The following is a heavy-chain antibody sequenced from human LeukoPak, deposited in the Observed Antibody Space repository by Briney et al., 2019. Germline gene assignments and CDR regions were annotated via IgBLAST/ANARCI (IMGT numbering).Heavy chain of an antibody. D-gene: IGHD5-24*01. CDR3: VREKRGGDGYNHGFDY. Sequence: GGSLRLSCAASGFTVSSKYMSWVRQAPGRGLEWVSVIRSDGSTHHADSVKGRFSISRDNSKNTLYFQMNSLRAEDTAVYYCVREKRGGDGYNHGFDYWGQGIPVTVSS. V-gene: IGHV3-53*01. CDR2: IRSDGST. CDR1: GFTVSSKY. J-gene: IGHJ4*02.